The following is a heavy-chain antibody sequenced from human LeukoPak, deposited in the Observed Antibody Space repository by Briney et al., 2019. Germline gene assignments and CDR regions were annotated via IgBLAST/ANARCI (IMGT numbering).Heavy chain of an antibody. J-gene: IGHJ5*02. CDR2: ISGSGGST. CDR1: GFTFTSYW. D-gene: IGHD6-6*01. Sequence: GGSLRLSCAASGFTFTSYWMHWVRQPPGKGLVWVSAISGSGGSTYYADSVKGRFTISRDNSKNTLYLQMNSLRAEDTAVYYCAKWAARPNWFDPWGQGTLVTVSS. CDR3: AKWAARPNWFDP. V-gene: IGHV3-23*01.